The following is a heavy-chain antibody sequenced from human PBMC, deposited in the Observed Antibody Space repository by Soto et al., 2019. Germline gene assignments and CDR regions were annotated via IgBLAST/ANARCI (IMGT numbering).Heavy chain of an antibody. CDR1: GGSISSYY. CDR2: IYTSGST. D-gene: IGHD3-3*01. V-gene: IGHV4-4*07. CDR3: ARERLGYYDFWSGPGGPYHWFDP. J-gene: IGHJ5*02. Sequence: TSETLSLTCTVSGGSISSYYRSWIRQPAGKGLEWIGRIYTSGSTNYNPSLKSRVTMSVDTSKNQFSLKLSSVTAADTAVYYCARERLGYYDFWSGPGGPYHWFDPWGQGTLVTVSS.